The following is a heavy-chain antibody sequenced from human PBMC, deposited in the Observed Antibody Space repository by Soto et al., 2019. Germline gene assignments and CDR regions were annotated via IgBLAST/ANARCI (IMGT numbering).Heavy chain of an antibody. CDR3: AKSQEIGTHFFDS. V-gene: IGHV3-13*01. CDR1: GVTFSGFD. D-gene: IGHD6-13*01. J-gene: IGHJ4*02. Sequence: GGSLGLSCDASGVTFSGFDMHWVRQLTGKGLEWVSSIGTAGDTYYAVSVKGRFTISRDNAKNSLSLQMNSLRAGDMAVYFCAKSQEIGTHFFDSWGQGTQVTVSS. CDR2: IGTAGDT.